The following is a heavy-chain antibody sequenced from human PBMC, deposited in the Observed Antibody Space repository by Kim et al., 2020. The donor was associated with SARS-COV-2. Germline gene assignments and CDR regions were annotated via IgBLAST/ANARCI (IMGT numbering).Heavy chain of an antibody. CDR1: GFTFSSYA. Sequence: GGSLRLSCAASGFTFSSYAMSWVRQAPGKGLEWVSAISGSGGSTYYADSVKGRFTISRDNSKNTLYLQMNSLRAEDTAVYYCAKETEPNYSSGWYDGMDYWGQGTLVTVSS. CDR3: AKETEPNYSSGWYDGMDY. D-gene: IGHD6-19*01. J-gene: IGHJ4*02. V-gene: IGHV3-23*01. CDR2: ISGSGGST.